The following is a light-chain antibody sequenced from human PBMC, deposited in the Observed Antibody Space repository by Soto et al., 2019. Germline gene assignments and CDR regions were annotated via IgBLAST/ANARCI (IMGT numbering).Light chain of an antibody. CDR3: QQSYSNT. Sequence: DIQMTKSPSSLSASVGDRVTITCRASQSISSYLNWYQQKPGKAPKLLIYAASSLQSGVPSRFSGSGSGTDFTLTISSLQPEDFATYYCQQSYSNTFGQGTKLEIK. J-gene: IGKJ2*01. CDR2: AAS. V-gene: IGKV1-39*01. CDR1: QSISSY.